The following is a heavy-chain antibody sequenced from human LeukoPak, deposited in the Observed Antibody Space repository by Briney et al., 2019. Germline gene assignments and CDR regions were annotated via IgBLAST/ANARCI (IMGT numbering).Heavy chain of an antibody. CDR2: INPDGSIT. Sequence: SGGSLRLSCVDSEFTLSSYWVHWVRQPPGKGLVWVARINPDGSITNYADSVRGRFTISRDNAKNTLYLQMNSLRAEDTAAYYCAKDFTGYSDIWGQGTLVTVSS. D-gene: IGHD5-12*01. J-gene: IGHJ4*02. CDR1: EFTLSSYW. V-gene: IGHV3-74*01. CDR3: AKDFTGYSDI.